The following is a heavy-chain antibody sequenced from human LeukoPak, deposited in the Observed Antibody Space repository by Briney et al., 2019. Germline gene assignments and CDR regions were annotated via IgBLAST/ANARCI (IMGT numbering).Heavy chain of an antibody. J-gene: IGHJ5*02. CDR2: IRYDGSNK. Sequence: PGGSLRLSCAASGFTFSSYWMHWVRQAPGKGLEWVSFIRYDGSNKYYADSVKGRFTISRDNSKNTLYLQMNSLRAEDTAVYYCAKDRGSTLTYYYDSSFPWGQGTLVTVSS. D-gene: IGHD3-22*01. CDR1: GFTFSSYW. CDR3: AKDRGSTLTYYYDSSFP. V-gene: IGHV3-30*02.